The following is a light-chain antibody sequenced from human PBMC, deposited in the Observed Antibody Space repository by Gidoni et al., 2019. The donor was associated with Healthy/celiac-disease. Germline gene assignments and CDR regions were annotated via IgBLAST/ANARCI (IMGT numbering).Light chain of an antibody. V-gene: IGKV1D-13*01. CDR1: QGISSA. CDR3: QQFNNYPQGYX. CDR2: DAS. J-gene: IGKJ2*01. Sequence: AIQLTQSPSSLSASVGDRVTITCRASQGISSALAWYQQKPGKAPKLLIYDASSLESGVPSRFSGSGSGTDFTLTISSLQPEDFATYYCQQFNNYPQGYXVXQGTKLEIK.